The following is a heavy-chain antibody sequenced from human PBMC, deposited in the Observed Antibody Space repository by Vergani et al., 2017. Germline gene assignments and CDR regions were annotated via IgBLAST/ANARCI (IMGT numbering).Heavy chain of an antibody. CDR1: GYSSTRYW. J-gene: IGHJ4*02. CDR2: IYPGDSDT. V-gene: IGHV5-51*03. Sequence: EVQLVQSGAEVKKPGESLKLFCKGSGYSSTRYWIGWVRQMPGKGLEWMGSIYPGDSDTRYSPSCQGQVTISADKSISTAYLQWSSLQASHTAMSYCASLANYGDYGFDYWGQGTLVTVSS. CDR3: ASLANYGDYGFDY. D-gene: IGHD4-17*01.